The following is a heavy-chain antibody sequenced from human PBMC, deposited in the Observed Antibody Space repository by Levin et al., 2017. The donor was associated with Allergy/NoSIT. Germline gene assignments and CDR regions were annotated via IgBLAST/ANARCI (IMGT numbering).Heavy chain of an antibody. CDR2: IYYSGST. CDR3: ARDNGGSLDY. CDR1: GGSIRSYY. J-gene: IGHJ4*02. D-gene: IGHD2-15*01. Sequence: SQTLSLPCTVSGGSIRSYYWSWIRQPPGKGLEWIGYIYYSGSTNYNPSLKSRVTISVDTSKNQFSLKLSSVTAADTAVYYCARDNGGSLDYWGQGTLVTVSS. V-gene: IGHV4-59*01.